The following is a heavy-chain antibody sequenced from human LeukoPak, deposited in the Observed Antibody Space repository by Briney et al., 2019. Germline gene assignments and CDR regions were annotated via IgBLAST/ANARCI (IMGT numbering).Heavy chain of an antibody. V-gene: IGHV4-59*01. Sequence: SETLSLTCTVSGGSISSYYWSWIRQPPGKGLECIGYIYYTGSTNYNPSLKSRVTIAVDTSKNQFSLKLTSVAAADTAVYYCARGGGLGWPFFDYWGQGTLVTVSS. CDR1: GGSISSYY. J-gene: IGHJ4*02. CDR3: ARGGGLGWPFFDY. CDR2: IYYTGST. D-gene: IGHD3-16*01.